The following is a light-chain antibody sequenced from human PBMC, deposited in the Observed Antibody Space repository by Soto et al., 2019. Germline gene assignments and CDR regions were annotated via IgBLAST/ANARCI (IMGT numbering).Light chain of an antibody. Sequence: EIVVTQSPATLSLSPGDRATLSCRTSQNVKYYLAWYQQKPGQAPRLLIYDTSNRATGIPARFTGSGSGTDFTLTISSLEPEDFAVNYCHQRGDWPTFGGGTKVEVK. CDR3: HQRGDWPT. V-gene: IGKV3-11*01. J-gene: IGKJ4*01. CDR2: DTS. CDR1: QNVKYY.